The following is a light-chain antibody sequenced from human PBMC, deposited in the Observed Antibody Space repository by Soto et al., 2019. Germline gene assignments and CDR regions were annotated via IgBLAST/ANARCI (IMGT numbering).Light chain of an antibody. J-gene: IGKJ5*01. CDR2: DAS. CDR3: QQSYSSSPIT. Sequence: DIQMTQSPSSLSASVGDRVTITCQASQDISRYLNWYQHKPGKAPKLLIYDASNLETRVPSRFSGSGSGTELTLTINSLRPEDFASYYCQQSYSSSPITFGPGTRLEIK. V-gene: IGKV1-39*01. CDR1: QDISRY.